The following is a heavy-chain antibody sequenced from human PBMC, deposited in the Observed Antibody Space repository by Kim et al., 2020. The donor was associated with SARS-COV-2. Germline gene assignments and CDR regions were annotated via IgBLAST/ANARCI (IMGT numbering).Heavy chain of an antibody. D-gene: IGHD1-26*01. CDR3: ARGELEGVGGDY. CDR2: IIPILGIA. Sequence: SVKVSCKASGGTFSSYTISWVRQAPGQGLEWMGRIIPILGIANYAQKFQGRVTITADKSTSTAYMELSSLRSEDTAVYYCARGELEGVGGDYWGQGTLVTVSS. V-gene: IGHV1-69*02. CDR1: GGTFSSYT. J-gene: IGHJ4*02.